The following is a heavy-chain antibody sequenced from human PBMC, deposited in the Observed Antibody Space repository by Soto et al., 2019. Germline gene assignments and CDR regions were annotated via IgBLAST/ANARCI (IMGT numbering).Heavy chain of an antibody. V-gene: IGHV3-21*01. CDR2: ISSSSSYI. Sequence: GGSLRLSCAASGFAFSSYSMNWVRQAPGKGLEWVSSISSSSSYIYYADSVKGRFTISRDNAKNSLYLQMNSLRAEDTAVYYCARDYYDSIKYYYYGMDVWGQGTTVTVSS. CDR1: GFAFSSYS. J-gene: IGHJ6*02. D-gene: IGHD3-22*01. CDR3: ARDYYDSIKYYYYGMDV.